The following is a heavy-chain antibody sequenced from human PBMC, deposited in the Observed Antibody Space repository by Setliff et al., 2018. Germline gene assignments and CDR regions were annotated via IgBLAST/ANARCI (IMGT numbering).Heavy chain of an antibody. CDR2: ISPDGSKT. CDR3: TRDLSPITLMLVGVFYYFDL. Sequence: LRLSCAASGFTFSSYSVSWVRQAPGKGLEWVAGISPDGSKTDYADSVKGRFTISRDNSKSTLYLQINSLRGEDSAVYYCTRDLSPITLMLVGVFYYFDLWGQGTLVTVSS. V-gene: IGHV3-30*03. CDR1: GFTFSSYS. D-gene: IGHD3-22*01. J-gene: IGHJ4*02.